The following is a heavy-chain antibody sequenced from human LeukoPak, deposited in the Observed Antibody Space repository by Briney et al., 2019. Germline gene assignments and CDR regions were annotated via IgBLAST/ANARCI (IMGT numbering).Heavy chain of an antibody. CDR2: IYTSGST. J-gene: IGHJ4*02. CDR3: ARVSPHIVVVVAATREDYFDY. Sequence: SETLSLTCTVSGGSISSYYWSWIRQPAGKGLEWIGRIYTSGSTNYNPSLKSRVTMSVDTSKNQFSLKLSSVTAADTAVYYCARVSPHIVVVVAATREDYFDYWGQGTLVTVSS. D-gene: IGHD2-15*01. V-gene: IGHV4-4*07. CDR1: GGSISSYY.